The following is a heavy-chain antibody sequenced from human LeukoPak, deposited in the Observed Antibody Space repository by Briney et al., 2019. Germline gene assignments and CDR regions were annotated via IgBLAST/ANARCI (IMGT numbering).Heavy chain of an antibody. D-gene: IGHD1-7*01. J-gene: IGHJ6*03. CDR3: ARAPYNWNYAGYYYYYYMDV. V-gene: IGHV4-4*07. CDR2: IYTSGST. Sequence: TSETLSLTCAVSDGTFRGYYWTWIRQPAGKGLEWIGRIYTSGSTNYNPSLKSRVTMSVDTSKNQFSLKLSSVTAADTAVYYCARAPYNWNYAGYYYYYYMDVWGKGTTVTVSS. CDR1: DGTFRGYY.